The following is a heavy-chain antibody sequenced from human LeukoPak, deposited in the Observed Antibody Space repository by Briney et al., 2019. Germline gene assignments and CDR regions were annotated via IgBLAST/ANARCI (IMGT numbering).Heavy chain of an antibody. Sequence: MASETLSHTCTVSGGSISSYYWSWIRQPPGKGLEWIGYVYYSGSTNYNPSLKSRVTMSVDTSKNQFSLKLSSVTAADTAVYYCARGVYYGVVDYWGQGTLVTVSS. D-gene: IGHD3-3*01. V-gene: IGHV4-59*01. CDR1: GGSISSYY. CDR3: ARGVYYGVVDY. CDR2: VYYSGST. J-gene: IGHJ4*02.